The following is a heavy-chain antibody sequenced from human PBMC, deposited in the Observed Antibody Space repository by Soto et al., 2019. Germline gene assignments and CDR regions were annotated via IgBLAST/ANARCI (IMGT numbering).Heavy chain of an antibody. D-gene: IGHD3-9*01. Sequence: EVQLVESGGGLVQPGGSLRLSCAASGFTFSDYWLSWVRQAPGKGLEWVANIKKDGSEKYYADSVKGRFTVSRDNTDKSLYLQMDSLGAEDTAVYYCARYGTRADWWGLGTQVTVSS. CDR3: ARYGTRADW. J-gene: IGHJ1*01. CDR1: GFTFSDYW. CDR2: IKKDGSEK. V-gene: IGHV3-7*01.